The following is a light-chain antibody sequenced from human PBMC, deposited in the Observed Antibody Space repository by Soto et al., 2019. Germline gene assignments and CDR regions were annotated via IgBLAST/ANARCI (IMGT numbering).Light chain of an antibody. J-gene: IGKJ4*01. V-gene: IGKV3D-20*02. CDR1: QSVSSSY. CDR2: GAS. Sequence: EIVLTQSPGTLSLSPGKRATLSCRASQSVSSSYLAWYQQKPGQAPRLLIYGASTRATGIPARFSGSRSGTDFTLTISSLEPEDFAVYYCQQRSIWPLTFGGGTKVDIK. CDR3: QQRSIWPLT.